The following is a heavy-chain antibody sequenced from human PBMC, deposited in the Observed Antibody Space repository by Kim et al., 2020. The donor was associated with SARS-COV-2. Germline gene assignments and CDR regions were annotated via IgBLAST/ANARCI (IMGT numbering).Heavy chain of an antibody. V-gene: IGHV4-4*07. J-gene: IGHJ4*02. CDR1: GASMDLYY. CDR2: IYVSGTT. Sequence: SETLSLTCSVSGASMDLYYWNWIRQPAGKGLEWIGRIYVSGTTTYNPSLKSRVDMSVDTSKNEFSLKLKSVTAADTAIYFCARDVGAIDDSWGQGILVTVSS. D-gene: IGHD1-26*01. CDR3: ARDVGAIDDS.